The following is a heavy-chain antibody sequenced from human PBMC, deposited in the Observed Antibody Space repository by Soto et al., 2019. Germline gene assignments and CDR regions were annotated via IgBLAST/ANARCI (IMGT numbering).Heavy chain of an antibody. Sequence: ASVKVSCKASGYTFTSYDINWVRQATGQGLEWMGWMNPNSGNTGYAQKFQGRVTMTRNTSISTAYMELSSLRSEDTAVYYCAKDVIKGYYYGSGSYPNRFDPWGQGTLVTVSS. CDR2: MNPNSGNT. V-gene: IGHV1-8*01. D-gene: IGHD3-10*01. CDR1: GYTFTSYD. J-gene: IGHJ5*02. CDR3: AKDVIKGYYYGSGSYPNRFDP.